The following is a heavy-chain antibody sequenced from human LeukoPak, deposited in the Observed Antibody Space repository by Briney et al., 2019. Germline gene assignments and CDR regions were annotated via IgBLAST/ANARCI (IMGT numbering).Heavy chain of an antibody. Sequence: GGSLRPSCAASGFTFSNYAMTWVRQAPGKGLEWVSAISTSGGSTNYADSVKGRFTISRDNAKNSLYLQMNSLRAEDTALYHCARGRELLLFDYWGQGTLVTVSS. CDR3: ARGRELLLFDY. CDR2: ISTSGGST. CDR1: GFTFSNYA. J-gene: IGHJ4*02. D-gene: IGHD1-26*01. V-gene: IGHV3-23*01.